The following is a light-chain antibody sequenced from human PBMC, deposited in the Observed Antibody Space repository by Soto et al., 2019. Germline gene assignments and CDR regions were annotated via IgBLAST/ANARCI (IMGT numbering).Light chain of an antibody. V-gene: IGKV3-11*01. CDR3: QQYDNTLWT. CDR2: DAS. CDR1: QSVSSY. J-gene: IGKJ1*01. Sequence: IVFCHSPCALSLSTGERATLSCRASQSVSSYLAWYQQKPGQAPRLLIYDASNRATGIPARFSGSGSGTDFTLTISRLEPEDFAVYYCQQYDNTLWTFGQGTKVDIK.